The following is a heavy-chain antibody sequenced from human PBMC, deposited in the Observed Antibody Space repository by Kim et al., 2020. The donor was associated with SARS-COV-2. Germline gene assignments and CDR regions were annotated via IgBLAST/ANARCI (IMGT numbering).Heavy chain of an antibody. V-gene: IGHV3-73*01. Sequence: GGSLRLSCAASGFIFNRSSIHWVRQASGRGLEWLGRLRGRARSYATAYAPSLRGRITISSDDSENMPFLQMDNLKTEATAVYFCARHMGNYDRNHYYQVDDYYFDYWGQGTLVTVSS. CDR2: LRGRARSYAT. CDR1: GFIFNRSS. CDR3: ARHMGNYDRNHYYQVDDYYFDY. D-gene: IGHD3-22*01. J-gene: IGHJ4*02.